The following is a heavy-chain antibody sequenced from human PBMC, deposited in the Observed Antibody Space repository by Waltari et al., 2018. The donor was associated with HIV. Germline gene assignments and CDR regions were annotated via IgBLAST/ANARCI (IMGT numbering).Heavy chain of an antibody. J-gene: IGHJ5*02. CDR2: IDPSDSYT. D-gene: IGHD2-15*01. CDR1: GYSFTSYW. V-gene: IGHV5-10-1*01. Sequence: EVQLVQSGAEVKKPGESLRISCKGSGYSFTSYWISWVRQMPGKGLEWMGRIDPSDSYTNYSPSFQGHVTISADKSISTAYLQWSSLKASDTAMYYCAREGGGQTDWAWFDPWGQGTLVTVS. CDR3: AREGGGQTDWAWFDP.